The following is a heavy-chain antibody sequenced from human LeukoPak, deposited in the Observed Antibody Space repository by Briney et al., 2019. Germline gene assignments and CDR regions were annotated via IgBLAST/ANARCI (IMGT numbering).Heavy chain of an antibody. Sequence: SGPALVKPTQTLTLTCTFSGFSLSTSGMRVSWIRQPPGKALEWLARIDWDDDKFYSTSLKTRLTISKDTSKNQVVLTMTNMDPVDTATYHCARDLMDKAMASTVLDYWGQGTLVTVSS. CDR3: ARDLMDKAMASTVLDY. D-gene: IGHD5-18*01. V-gene: IGHV2-70*04. J-gene: IGHJ4*02. CDR1: GFSLSTSGMR. CDR2: IDWDDDK.